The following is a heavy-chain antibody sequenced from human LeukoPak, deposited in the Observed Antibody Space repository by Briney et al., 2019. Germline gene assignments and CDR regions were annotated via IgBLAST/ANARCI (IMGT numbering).Heavy chain of an antibody. V-gene: IGHV1-18*01. D-gene: IGHD3-3*01. CDR3: ATDFAGRFFGVLTRIDY. Sequence: SVKLSCKSSVYTFPILGVSCVRHAPGQGLEWMRYVTAQTGTINYAQKLHGRVTITTDTSTRTAYIELRRLRSDHTAVYYCATDFAGRFFGVLTRIDYWGQGTLLTVSS. CDR2: VTAQTGTI. J-gene: IGHJ4*02. CDR1: VYTFPILG.